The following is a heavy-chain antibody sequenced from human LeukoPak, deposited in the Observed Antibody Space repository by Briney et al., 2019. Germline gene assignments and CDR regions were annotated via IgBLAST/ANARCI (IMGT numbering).Heavy chain of an antibody. CDR2: IYYSGST. CDR3: AIPRYFDWLSFDY. Sequence: SETLSLTCTVSGGSISSSSYYWGWIRQPPGKGLEWIGSIYYSGSTYYNPSLKSRVTISVDTSKNQFSLKLSSVTAADTAVYYCAIPRYFDWLSFDYWSQGTLVTVSS. J-gene: IGHJ4*02. D-gene: IGHD3-9*01. V-gene: IGHV4-39*01. CDR1: GGSISSSSYY.